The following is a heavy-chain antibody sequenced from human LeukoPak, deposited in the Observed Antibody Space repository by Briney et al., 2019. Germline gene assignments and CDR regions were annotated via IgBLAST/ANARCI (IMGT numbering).Heavy chain of an antibody. Sequence: PSETLSLTCTVSGGSISSSSYYWGWIRQPPGKGLEWIGSIYYSGSTYYNPSLKSRVTISLDTSKNQFSLKLSSVTAADTAVYYCAGEIVVVPAAFYYYYYMDVWGKGATVTVSS. J-gene: IGHJ6*03. CDR3: AGEIVVVPAAFYYYYYMDV. D-gene: IGHD2-2*01. CDR1: GGSISSSSYY. CDR2: IYYSGST. V-gene: IGHV4-39*07.